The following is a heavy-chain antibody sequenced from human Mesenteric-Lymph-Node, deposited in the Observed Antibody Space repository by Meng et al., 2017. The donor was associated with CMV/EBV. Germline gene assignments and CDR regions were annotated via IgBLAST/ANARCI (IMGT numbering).Heavy chain of an antibody. CDR2: MNPNSGNT. CDR3: ARRNYDFWSGYSNYFDS. D-gene: IGHD3-3*01. V-gene: IGHV1-8*01. J-gene: IGHJ4*02. Sequence: ASVKVSCKASGYTFTSYDINWVRQATGQGLEWMGWMNPNSGNTAYAQKFQGRVTMTRNTSISTAYMELSSLTSEDTAVYYCARRNYDFWSGYSNYFDSWGLGTLVTVSS. CDR1: GYTFTSYD.